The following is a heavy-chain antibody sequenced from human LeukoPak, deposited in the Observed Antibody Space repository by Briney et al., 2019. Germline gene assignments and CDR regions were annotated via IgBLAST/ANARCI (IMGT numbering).Heavy chain of an antibody. J-gene: IGHJ4*02. V-gene: IGHV3-21*04. D-gene: IGHD5-18*01. CDR1: GFTFSSYS. CDR3: ARAWTGYSYGDY. CDR2: ISSSSSYI. Sequence: GGSLRLSCAASGFTFSSYSMNWVRQAPGKGLEWVSSISSSSSYIYYADSVKGRFTISRDNAKNSLYLQMNSLRAEDRAVYYCARAWTGYSYGDYWGQGTLVTVSS.